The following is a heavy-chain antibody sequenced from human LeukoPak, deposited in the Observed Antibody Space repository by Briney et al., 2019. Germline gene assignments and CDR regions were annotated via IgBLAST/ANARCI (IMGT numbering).Heavy chain of an antibody. CDR2: IYYSGST. CDR1: GGSISSYY. CDR3: ARDHCSSTSCYTAGAFDI. J-gene: IGHJ3*02. V-gene: IGHV4-59*01. D-gene: IGHD2-2*02. Sequence: KPSETLSLTCTVSGGSISSYYWSWIRQPPGKGLEWIGYIYYSGSTNYNPSLKSRVTISVDTPKNQFSLKLSSVTAADTAVYYCARDHCSSTSCYTAGAFDIWGQGTMVTVSS.